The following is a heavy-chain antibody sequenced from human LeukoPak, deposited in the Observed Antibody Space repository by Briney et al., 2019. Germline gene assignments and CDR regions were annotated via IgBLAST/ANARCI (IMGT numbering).Heavy chain of an antibody. V-gene: IGHV3-48*01. CDR2: ISSSSSTI. J-gene: IGHJ4*02. Sequence: PGGSLRLSCAASGFTFSSYSMNWVRQAPGEGLEWVSYISSSSSTIYYADSVKGRFTISRDNAKNSLYLQMNSLRAEDTAVYYCARETSAMGFDYWGQGTLVTVSS. CDR3: ARETSAMGFDY. CDR1: GFTFSSYS. D-gene: IGHD1-1*01.